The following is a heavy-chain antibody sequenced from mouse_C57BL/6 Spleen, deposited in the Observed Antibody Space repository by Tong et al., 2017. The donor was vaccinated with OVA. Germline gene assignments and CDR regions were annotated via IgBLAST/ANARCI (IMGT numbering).Heavy chain of an antibody. CDR3: AKEGGYDPYYFDY. J-gene: IGHJ2*01. CDR2: IWSGGST. CDR1: GFSLTSYG. V-gene: IGHV2-2*01. D-gene: IGHD2-3*01. Sequence: VQLQESGPGLVQPSQSLSITCTVSGFSLTSYGVHWVRQSPGKGLEWLGVIWSGGSTDYNAAFISRLSISKDNSKSQVFFKMNSLQTDDTATYYCAKEGGYDPYYFDYWGQGTTLTVSS.